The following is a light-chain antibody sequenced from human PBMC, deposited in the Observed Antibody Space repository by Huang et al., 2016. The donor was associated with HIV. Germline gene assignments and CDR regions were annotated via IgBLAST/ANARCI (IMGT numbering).Light chain of an antibody. V-gene: IGKV3-11*01. CDR2: AAS. Sequence: EIVLTQSPATLSLSPGEGPTLSCRARQSLGSYLDWYHQRPGQAPRRLIYAASLRATGIPARFSGRGSGTDFTLTISSLEPEDFAVYYCQQRNNWPPWTFGQGTKVELK. CDR1: QSLGSY. CDR3: QQRNNWPPWT. J-gene: IGKJ1*01.